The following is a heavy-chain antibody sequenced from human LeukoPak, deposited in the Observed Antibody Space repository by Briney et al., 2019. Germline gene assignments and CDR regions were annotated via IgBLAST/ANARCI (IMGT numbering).Heavy chain of an antibody. J-gene: IGHJ4*02. V-gene: IGHV1-46*01. D-gene: IGHD6-19*01. CDR1: GSTFTSYN. CDR3: ARDGSSGGYYFDY. Sequence: ASVTVSCTASGSTFTSYNMHWVRQAPGPGLEWMGIINTSGGSTSYAQKFQGGVTITRDMSTATVYMELSSLSSGATAVYYCARDGSSGGYYFDYWGQGTLVTVSP. CDR2: INTSGGST.